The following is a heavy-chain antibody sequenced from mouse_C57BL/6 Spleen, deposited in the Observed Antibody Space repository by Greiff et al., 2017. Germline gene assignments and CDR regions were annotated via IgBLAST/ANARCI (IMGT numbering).Heavy chain of an antibody. D-gene: IGHD1-1*01. V-gene: IGHV1-59*01. CDR3: ARRLITTVVATGLDY. J-gene: IGHJ2*01. CDR2: IDPSDSYT. Sequence: VQLQQPGAELVRPGTSVKLSCKASGYTFTSYWMHWVKQRPGQGLEWIGVIDPSDSYTNYNQKFKGKATLTVDTSSSTAYMQLSSLTSGDSAVYYGARRLITTVVATGLDYWGQGTTLTVSS. CDR1: GYTFTSYW.